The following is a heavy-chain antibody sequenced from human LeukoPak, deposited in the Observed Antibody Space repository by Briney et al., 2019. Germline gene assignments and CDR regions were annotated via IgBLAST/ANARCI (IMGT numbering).Heavy chain of an antibody. CDR3: AKDRPLGDSYYDSSGYGLDD. CDR2: ISYDGSNK. D-gene: IGHD3-22*01. CDR1: GFTFRSYG. Sequence: GGSLRLSCAASGFTFRSYGMHWVRQAPGKGLEWVAVISYDGSNKYYADSVKGRFTISRDNSQNTLFLQMNSLRTEDTAVYYCAKDRPLGDSYYDSSGYGLDDWGQGTLVTVSS. V-gene: IGHV3-30*18. J-gene: IGHJ4*02.